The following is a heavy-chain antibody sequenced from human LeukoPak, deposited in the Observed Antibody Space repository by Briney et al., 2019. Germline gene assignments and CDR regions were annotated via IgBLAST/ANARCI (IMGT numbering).Heavy chain of an antibody. CDR1: GDSVSSNSAA. Sequence: PSQTLSLTCAISGDSVSSNSAAWNWIRQSPSRGLEWLGRTYYRSKWNFDYAISVKSRITINPDASKNQFSLQLNSVTPEDTAVYYCARDGATSWGYFDYWGQGTLVTVSS. CDR2: TYYRSKWNF. CDR3: ARDGATSWGYFDY. D-gene: IGHD5-24*01. V-gene: IGHV6-1*01. J-gene: IGHJ4*02.